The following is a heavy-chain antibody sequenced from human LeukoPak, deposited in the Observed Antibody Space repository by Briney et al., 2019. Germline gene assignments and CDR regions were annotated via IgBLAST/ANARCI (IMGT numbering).Heavy chain of an antibody. D-gene: IGHD3-10*01. CDR2: IIPIFGTA. CDR1: RGTFSSYA. CDR3: ARVMYRVTMVRGALADY. Sequence: SVKVSCKASRGTFSSYAISWVRQAPGQGLEWMGGIIPIFGTANYAQKFRGRVTMTTDTSTSTAYMELRSLRSDDTAVYYCARVMYRVTMVRGALADYWGQGTLVTVSS. V-gene: IGHV1-69*05. J-gene: IGHJ4*02.